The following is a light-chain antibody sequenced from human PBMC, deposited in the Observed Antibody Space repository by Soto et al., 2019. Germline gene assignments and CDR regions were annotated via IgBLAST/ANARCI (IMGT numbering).Light chain of an antibody. Sequence: DIQMTQSPSTLSASVGDIVTITCRASQSISRWLAWYKQKPGKAPKPLIHDATSLESGVPSRFSGSGSGTEFTLTIRSLKPDDFATYYCQQYSSYWTFAQGTKVDIK. CDR2: DAT. CDR3: QQYSSYWT. J-gene: IGKJ1*01. V-gene: IGKV1-5*01. CDR1: QSISRW.